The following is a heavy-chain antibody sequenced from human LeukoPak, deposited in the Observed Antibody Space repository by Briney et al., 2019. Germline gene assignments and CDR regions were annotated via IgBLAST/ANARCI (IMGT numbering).Heavy chain of an antibody. D-gene: IGHD6-19*01. CDR1: GGSISSYY. CDR2: IYTSGST. V-gene: IGHV4-4*07. J-gene: IGHJ5*02. Sequence: SETLSLTCTVSGGSISSYYWSWIRQRAGKGLEWIGRIYTSGSTNYNPSLKSRVTMSVDTSKNQFSLKLSSVTAADTAVYYCARAGIAVAGKVDWFDPWGQGTLVTVSS. CDR3: ARAGIAVAGKVDWFDP.